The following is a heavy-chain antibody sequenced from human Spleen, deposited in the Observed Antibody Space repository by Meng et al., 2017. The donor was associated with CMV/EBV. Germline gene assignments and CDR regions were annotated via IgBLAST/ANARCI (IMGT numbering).Heavy chain of an antibody. J-gene: IGHJ6*02. CDR3: ARDRSSKYYYYGMDA. V-gene: IGHV4-4*07. Sequence: SETLSLTCTVSGGSISSYYWSWIRQPAGKGLEWIGRIYTSGSTNYNPSLKSRVTISVDTSKNQFSLTLTSVTAADTAVYYCARDRSSKYYYYGMDAWGQGTTVTVSS. CDR2: IYTSGST. CDR1: GGSISSYY. D-gene: IGHD3-10*01.